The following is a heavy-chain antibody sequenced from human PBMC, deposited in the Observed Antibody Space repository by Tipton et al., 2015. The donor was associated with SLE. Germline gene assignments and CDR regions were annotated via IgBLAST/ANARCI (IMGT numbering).Heavy chain of an antibody. Sequence: LRLSCTVSGVSISTYYWNWIRQPPGKGLEWIGYINYNGNTNYNPSLKSRVTISVDTSKTHFSLRLNSVTAADTAVYYCARGGLGSNLRGSIYLGYWGQGTLFTVSS. CDR1: GVSISTYY. CDR3: ARGGLGSNLRGSIYLGY. D-gene: IGHD7-27*01. V-gene: IGHV4-59*01. CDR2: INYNGNT. J-gene: IGHJ4*02.